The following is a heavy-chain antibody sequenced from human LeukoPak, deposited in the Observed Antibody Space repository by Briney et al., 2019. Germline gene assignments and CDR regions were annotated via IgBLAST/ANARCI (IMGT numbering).Heavy chain of an antibody. V-gene: IGHV4-4*02. CDR1: GGSVSSINW. D-gene: IGHD3-3*01. Sequence: SDTLSLTCAVSGGSVSSINWRSWVRHHPGKGLGWIGEIYHSGSTNYNPSLKSRVTISVDKSKNQFSLKLSSVTAADTAVYYCCATIFGVVINVWGQGTLVTVSS. J-gene: IGHJ4*02. CDR2: IYHSGST. CDR3: CATIFGVVINV.